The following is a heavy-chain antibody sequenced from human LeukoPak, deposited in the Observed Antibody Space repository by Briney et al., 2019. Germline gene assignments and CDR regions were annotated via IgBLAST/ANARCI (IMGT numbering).Heavy chain of an antibody. D-gene: IGHD3-22*01. CDR3: AREGSSGPRHYYYYYMDV. CDR1: GGSFGSYY. J-gene: IGHJ6*03. CDR2: IYISGTA. V-gene: IGHV4-4*07. Sequence: SETLSLTCTVSGGSFGSYYWSWIRQPAGKGLEWIGRIYISGTADYNPSLKSRVSMSVDTSKNQFSLKLSSVTAADTAVYYCAREGSSGPRHYYYYYMDVWGKGTTVTVSS.